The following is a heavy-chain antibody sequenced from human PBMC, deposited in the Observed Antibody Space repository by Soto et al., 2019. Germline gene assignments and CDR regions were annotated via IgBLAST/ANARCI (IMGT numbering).Heavy chain of an antibody. CDR1: GYTFTNYY. D-gene: IGHD3-22*01. CDR2: INPSGGST. CDR3: ARRHSSGNGYFQH. V-gene: IGHV1-46*01. Sequence: QVQLVQSGAEVKKPGASVKVSCKASGYTFTNYYMHWVRQAPGQGLEWVGMINPSGGSTSYAQKFQGRVTMTSDTSTSTVDMELSTLRSEDTSVYYCARRHSSGNGYFQHWGQGTLVTVSS. J-gene: IGHJ1*01.